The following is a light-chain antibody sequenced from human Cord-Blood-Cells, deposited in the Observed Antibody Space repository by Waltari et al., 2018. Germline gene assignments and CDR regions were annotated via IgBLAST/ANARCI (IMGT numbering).Light chain of an antibody. CDR1: SRYVGSYNL. J-gene: IGLJ3*02. CDR2: EGS. CDR3: CSYAGSSTFDWV. Sequence: QSALTQPASVSGSPGQSITISCTGTSRYVGSYNLVSWFQQHPGKAPNLMIYEGSKRPSGVSNRFSGSKSGNTASLTISGLQAEDEADYYCCSYAGSSTFDWVFGGGTKLTVL. V-gene: IGLV2-23*03.